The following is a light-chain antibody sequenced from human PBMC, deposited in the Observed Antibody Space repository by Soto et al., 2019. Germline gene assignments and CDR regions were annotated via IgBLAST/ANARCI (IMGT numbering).Light chain of an antibody. CDR1: QDISNY. V-gene: IGKV1-27*01. Sequence: DIQMTLSPSSLSASVGDRVTITCRASQDISNYLAWYQQKPGKVPKLLIYAASTLQSGVPSRFSGSGSGTDFTLTISSLQPEDVATYYCQKYNSAPRTFGQGTKVEIK. J-gene: IGKJ1*01. CDR2: AAS. CDR3: QKYNSAPRT.